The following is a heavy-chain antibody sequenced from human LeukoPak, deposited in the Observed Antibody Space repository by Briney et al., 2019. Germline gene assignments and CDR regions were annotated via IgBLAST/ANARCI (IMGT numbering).Heavy chain of an antibody. CDR3: ARDALGESTTDY. CDR2: IQTSGSP. Sequence: TLSLTCTVSGGSITSGGYYWSWIRQPAGKGLEWIGRIQTSGSPNYNPPLKSRATISVDTSKNQISLKLSSVTAADTAVYYCARDALGESTTDYWGQGTLVTVSS. J-gene: IGHJ4*02. CDR1: GGSITSGGYY. D-gene: IGHD3-10*01. V-gene: IGHV4-61*02.